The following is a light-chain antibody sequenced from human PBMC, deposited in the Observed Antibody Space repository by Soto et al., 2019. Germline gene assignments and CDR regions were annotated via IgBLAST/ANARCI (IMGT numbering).Light chain of an antibody. V-gene: IGLV6-57*01. CDR3: QSYDSSTLYV. Sequence: NFMLTQPHSVSASPGKTVTISCTRSSGSIASNYVQWYQQRPGSSPTTVIYEDNQRPSGVPDRFSGSIDSSSNSASRTISGLKTEDEADYYCQSYDSSTLYVFGTGTKLTVL. CDR2: EDN. CDR1: SGSIASNY. J-gene: IGLJ1*01.